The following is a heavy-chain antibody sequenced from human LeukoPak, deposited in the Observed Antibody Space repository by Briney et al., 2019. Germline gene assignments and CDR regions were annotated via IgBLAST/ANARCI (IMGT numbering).Heavy chain of an antibody. Sequence: ASVKVSCKASGYTSTSYGISWVRQAPGQGLEWMGWISAYNGNTNYAQKLQGRVTMTTDTSTSTAYMELRSLRSDDTAVYYCARDKSDSGSYYRFDPWGQGTLVTVSS. CDR3: ARDKSDSGSYYRFDP. CDR2: ISAYNGNT. D-gene: IGHD1-26*01. V-gene: IGHV1-18*01. J-gene: IGHJ5*02. CDR1: GYTSTSYG.